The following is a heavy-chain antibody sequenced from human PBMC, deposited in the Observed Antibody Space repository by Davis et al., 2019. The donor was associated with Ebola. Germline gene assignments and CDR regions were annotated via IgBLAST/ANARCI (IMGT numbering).Heavy chain of an antibody. CDR1: GYSFTSYW. V-gene: IGHV5-51*01. J-gene: IGHJ6*02. CDR2: IYPGDSDT. CDR3: ARSSGDYYYGMDV. D-gene: IGHD4-17*01. Sequence: KVSCKGSGYSFTSYWIGWVRQMPGKGLEWMGIIYPGDSDTRYSPSFQGQVTISADKSISTAYLQWSSLKASDTAMYYCARSSGDYYYGMDVWGQGTTVTVSS.